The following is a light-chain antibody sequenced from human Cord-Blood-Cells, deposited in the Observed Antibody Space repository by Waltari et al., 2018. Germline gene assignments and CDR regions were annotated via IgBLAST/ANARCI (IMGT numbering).Light chain of an antibody. V-gene: IGLV1-47*01. CDR2: RNN. Sequence: QSVLTQPPSASGTPGQRVTISCSGSSSNIGSNYVYWYQQLPGPAPKLLSYRNNQRPSGVPDRFSGSKSGTSASLAISWLRSEDEADYYCAAWDDSLSGPVFGGGTKLTVL. CDR3: AAWDDSLSGPV. J-gene: IGLJ3*02. CDR1: SSNIGSNY.